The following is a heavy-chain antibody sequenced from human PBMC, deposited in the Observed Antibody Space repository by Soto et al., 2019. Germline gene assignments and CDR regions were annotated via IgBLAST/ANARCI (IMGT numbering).Heavy chain of an antibody. J-gene: IGHJ6*02. D-gene: IGHD1-26*01. V-gene: IGHV1-2*04. CDR2: INPKSGGT. Sequence: QVQLVQSGAEVIQPGASVKVSCKASGYTFTGHYIHWVRQAPGQGLEWLGRINPKSGGTKNAQKLQAWVTMTRDTSITTAYMELSRLQSDDTAVYYCVRGGPKWDLQRDYYYGMDVWGQGTRVTVSS. CDR1: GYTFTGHY. CDR3: VRGGPKWDLQRDYYYGMDV.